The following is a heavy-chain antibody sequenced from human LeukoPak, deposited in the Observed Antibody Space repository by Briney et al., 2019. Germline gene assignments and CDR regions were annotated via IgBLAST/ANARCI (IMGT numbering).Heavy chain of an antibody. D-gene: IGHD5-12*01. Sequence: SVKVSCKASGGTFSSYAISWVRQAPGQGLEWMGGIIPIFGTANYAQKFQGRVTITADESTSTAYMELRSLRSDDTAVYYCAGAGGNGGYGGKNDAFETGAKGQWSPSLQ. V-gene: IGHV1-69*13. CDR3: AGAGGNGGYGGKNDAFET. J-gene: IGHJ3*02. CDR2: IIPIFGTA. CDR1: GGTFSSYA.